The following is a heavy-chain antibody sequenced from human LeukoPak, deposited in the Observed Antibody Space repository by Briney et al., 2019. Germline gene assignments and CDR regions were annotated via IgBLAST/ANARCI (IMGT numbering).Heavy chain of an antibody. CDR3: TTLASRSPYYYYGMDV. CDR2: IKSKFDGETT. V-gene: IGHV3-15*01. Sequence: GGSLRLSCAASGFTFSNAWMTWVRQAPGKGLEWVGRIKSKFDGETTDYAAPVKGRFTISRDDSKYTLYLQMSSLKTEDTAVYYCTTLASRSPYYYYGMDVWGQGTTVTVSS. J-gene: IGHJ6*02. CDR1: GFTFSNAW.